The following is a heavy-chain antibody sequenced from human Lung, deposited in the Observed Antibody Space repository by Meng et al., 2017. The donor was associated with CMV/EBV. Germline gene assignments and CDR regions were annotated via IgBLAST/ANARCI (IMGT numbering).Heavy chain of an antibody. CDR3: ARVGQWLPIDY. CDR1: GGSISSRNW. V-gene: IGHV4-4*03. J-gene: IGHJ4*02. CDR2: IYHSGST. Sequence: QLQGSGPRLLKLPGSLSITCAVSGGSISSRNWWRWVRRPPGKGREWIGEIYHSGSTTYNQSLKSRVTISVDKSKNQSSLNLSSVTAADTAVYYCARVGQWLPIDYWGQGTLVTVSS. D-gene: IGHD6-19*01.